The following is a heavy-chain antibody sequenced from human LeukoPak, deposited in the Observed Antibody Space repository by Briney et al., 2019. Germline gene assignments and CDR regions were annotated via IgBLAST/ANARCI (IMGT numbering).Heavy chain of an antibody. CDR2: IYSGGST. Sequence: GGSLRLSCAASGFTVSSNYMSWVRQAPGKGLEWVSVIYSGGSTYYADSVKGRFTISRDNSKNTLYLQMNSLRAEDTAVYYCARGPPRYCSSASCPYYMDVWGKGTTVTVSS. CDR1: GFTVSSNY. V-gene: IGHV3-53*01. D-gene: IGHD2-2*01. CDR3: ARGPPRYCSSASCPYYMDV. J-gene: IGHJ6*03.